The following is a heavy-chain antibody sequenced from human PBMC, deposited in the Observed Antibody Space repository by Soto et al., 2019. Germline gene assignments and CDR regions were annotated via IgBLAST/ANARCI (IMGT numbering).Heavy chain of an antibody. CDR1: GGSFSGYY. Sequence: QVQLQQWGAGLLKPSETLSLTCAVYGGSFSGYYWTWIRQSPEKGLEWIGEVNHSGTTYYNPSLKPRFTISVHTTKNQFSLKVSSVTAADTAVYYCARGIGYCSSINCYSSRRLRFDSWGQGTLVTVSS. CDR2: VNHSGTT. CDR3: ARGIGYCSSINCYSSRRLRFDS. V-gene: IGHV4-34*01. J-gene: IGHJ4*02. D-gene: IGHD2-2*01.